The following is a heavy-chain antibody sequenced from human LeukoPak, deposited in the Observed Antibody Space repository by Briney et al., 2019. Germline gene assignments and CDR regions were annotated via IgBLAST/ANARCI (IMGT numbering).Heavy chain of an antibody. CDR1: GGSISSSSYY. CDR2: IYYSGST. V-gene: IGHV4-61*05. J-gene: IGHJ6*03. CDR3: ARGLHSFYYYMDV. D-gene: IGHD5-24*01. Sequence: PSETLSLTCTVSGGSISSSSYYWGWIRQPPGKGLEWIGYIYYSGSTNYNPSLKSRVTISVDTSKNQFSLKLSSVTAADTAVYYCARGLHSFYYYMDVWGKGTTVTVSS.